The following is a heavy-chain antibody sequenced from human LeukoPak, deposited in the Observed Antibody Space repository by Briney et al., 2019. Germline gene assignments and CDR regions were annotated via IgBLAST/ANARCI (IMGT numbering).Heavy chain of an antibody. CDR2: IRSKAYGGTT. V-gene: IGHV3-49*04. CDR3: TSSFRELSFFDY. CDR1: GFTFGDYS. J-gene: IGHJ4*02. D-gene: IGHD3-10*01. Sequence: GGSLRLSCTAPGFTFGDYSMSWVRQAPGKGLEWVGFIRSKAYGGTTEYAASVKGRFTISRDDSKSIAYLQMDSLKTEDTAVYYCTSSFRELSFFDYWGQGTLVTVSS.